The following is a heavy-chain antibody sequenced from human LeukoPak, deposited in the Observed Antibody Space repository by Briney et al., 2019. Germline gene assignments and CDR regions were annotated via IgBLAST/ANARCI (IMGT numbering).Heavy chain of an antibody. Sequence: PGGSLRLSCAASGFTFSSYSMNWVRQAPGKGPEWVSSISSSSSYIYYADSVKGRFTISRDNAKNSLYLQMNSLRAEDTAVYYCARDHYGSGSYYNDRWGQGTLVTVSS. CDR1: GFTFSSYS. V-gene: IGHV3-21*01. CDR2: ISSSSSYI. J-gene: IGHJ4*02. D-gene: IGHD3-10*01. CDR3: ARDHYGSGSYYNDR.